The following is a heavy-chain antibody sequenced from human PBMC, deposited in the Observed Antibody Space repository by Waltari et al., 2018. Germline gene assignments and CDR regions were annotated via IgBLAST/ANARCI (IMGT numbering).Heavy chain of an antibody. CDR3: VRGYGGDVY. CDR1: GFTFTSHW. CDR2: LNDDGSST. Sequence: EVQLVESGGGLVQPGGSLRLSCAASGFTFTSHWMHWVRQGPGKGLEGVSRLNDDGSSTYYADFVKGRFTISRDNAKNTLYLQMNSLRAEDTGVYYCVRGYGGDVYWGQGTLVTVSS. V-gene: IGHV3-74*01. J-gene: IGHJ4*02. D-gene: IGHD2-21*02.